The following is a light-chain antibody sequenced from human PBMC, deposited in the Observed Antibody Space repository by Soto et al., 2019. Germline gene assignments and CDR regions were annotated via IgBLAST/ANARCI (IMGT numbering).Light chain of an antibody. Sequence: QSALTQPASVSGSPGQSITISCTGTSSDVGGYNYVSWYQQHPGKAPKLMIYEVSNRPAGVSNRFSGSKSGNMASLTISGLQAEDEADYYCSSYTSSSTPLWVFGTGTKLTVL. V-gene: IGLV2-14*01. CDR3: SSYTSSSTPLWV. CDR2: EVS. J-gene: IGLJ1*01. CDR1: SSDVGGYNY.